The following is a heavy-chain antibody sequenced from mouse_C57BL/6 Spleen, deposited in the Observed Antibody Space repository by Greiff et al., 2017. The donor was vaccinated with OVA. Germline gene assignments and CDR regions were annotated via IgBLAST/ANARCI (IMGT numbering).Heavy chain of an antibody. CDR3: ARERDGYQGRYFDD. V-gene: IGHV1-39*01. J-gene: IGHJ2*01. CDR2: INPNYGTT. Sequence: EVKLVESGPELVKPGASVKISCKASGYSFTDYNMNWVKPSNGKSLEWIGVINPNYGTTSYNQKFKGKATLTVDQSSSTAYMQLNSLTSEDAAVYSGARERDGYQGRYFDDGGQGTTLTVSS. CDR1: GYSFTDYN. D-gene: IGHD2-3*01.